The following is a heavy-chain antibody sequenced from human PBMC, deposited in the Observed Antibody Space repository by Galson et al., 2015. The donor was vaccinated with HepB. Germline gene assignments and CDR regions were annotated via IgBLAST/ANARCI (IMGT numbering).Heavy chain of an antibody. CDR3: TTGRVLRFLEWLGWDYFDY. V-gene: IGHV3-15*01. Sequence: SLRLSCAASGFTFSNAWMSWVRQAPGKGLEWVGRIKSKTDGGTTDYAAPVKGRFTISRDDSKNTLYLQMNSLKTEDTAVYYCTTGRVLRFLEWLGWDYFDYWGQGTLVTVSS. CDR1: GFTFSNAW. J-gene: IGHJ4*02. D-gene: IGHD3-3*01. CDR2: IKSKTDGGTT.